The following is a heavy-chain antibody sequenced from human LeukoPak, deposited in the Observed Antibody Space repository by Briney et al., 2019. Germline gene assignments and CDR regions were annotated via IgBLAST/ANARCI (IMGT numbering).Heavy chain of an antibody. J-gene: IGHJ5*01. CDR1: GYTFRSYW. CDR2: IYPDDSDT. CDR3: TRQSQACSTGSCYVVS. Sequence: GESLKISCEGSGYTFRSYWIGWVRQLPGKDLEWMGMIYPDDSDTRYSASFQGQVTFSADLSLNTANLQWISLEDSDTAIDYCTRQSQACSTGSCYVVSWGQGTQVTVSS. V-gene: IGHV5-51*01. D-gene: IGHD2-15*01.